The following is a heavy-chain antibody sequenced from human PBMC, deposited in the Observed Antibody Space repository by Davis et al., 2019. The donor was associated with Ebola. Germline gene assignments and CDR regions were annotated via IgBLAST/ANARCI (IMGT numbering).Heavy chain of an antibody. CDR2: IYYSGST. J-gene: IGHJ4*02. CDR3: ARYDYSSSWPYYFDY. V-gene: IGHV4-59*01. Sequence: MPSETLSLTCAVYGGSFSGYYWSWIRQPPGKGLEWIGYIYYSGSTNYNPSLKSRVTISVDTSKNQFSLKLSSVTAADTAVYYCARYDYSSSWPYYFDYWGQGTLVTVSS. D-gene: IGHD6-13*01. CDR1: GGSFSGYY.